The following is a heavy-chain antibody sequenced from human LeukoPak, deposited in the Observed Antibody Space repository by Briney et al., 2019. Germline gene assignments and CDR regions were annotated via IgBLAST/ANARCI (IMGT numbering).Heavy chain of an antibody. CDR3: ARDSAVAGTPYYYGMDV. V-gene: IGHV3-21*01. Sequence: TGGSLRLSCAASGFTFSSYSMNWVRQAPGKGLEWVSSISSSSSYIYYADSVKGRFTISRDNAKNSLYLQMNSLRAEDTAVYYCARDSAVAGTPYYYGMDVWGKGTTVTVSS. D-gene: IGHD6-19*01. CDR1: GFTFSSYS. J-gene: IGHJ6*04. CDR2: ISSSSSYI.